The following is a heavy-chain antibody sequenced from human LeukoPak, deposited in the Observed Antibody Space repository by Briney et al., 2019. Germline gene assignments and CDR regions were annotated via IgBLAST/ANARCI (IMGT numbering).Heavy chain of an antibody. Sequence: SETLSLTCAVSGGSISSGGYSWSWIRQPPGKGLEWIGYIYHSGSTYYNPSLKSRVTTSVDRSKNQFSLKLSSVTAADTAAYYCARAGGNAFAFDIWGQGTMVTVSS. J-gene: IGHJ3*02. V-gene: IGHV4-30-2*01. D-gene: IGHD4-23*01. CDR2: IYHSGST. CDR1: GGSISSGGYS. CDR3: ARAGGNAFAFDI.